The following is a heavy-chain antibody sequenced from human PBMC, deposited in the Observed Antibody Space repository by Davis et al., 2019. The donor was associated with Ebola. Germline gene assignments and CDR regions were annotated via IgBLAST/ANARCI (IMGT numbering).Heavy chain of an antibody. V-gene: IGHV3-73*01. CDR3: LAGFDY. J-gene: IGHJ4*02. D-gene: IGHD1-14*01. Sequence: GESLKISCAASGFTFSGSAMHWVRQASGKGLEWVGRIRSKANSYATAYAASVKGRFTISRDDSKNTAYLQMNSLKTEDTAVYYCLAGFDYWGQGTLVTVSS. CDR1: GFTFSGSA. CDR2: IRSKANSYAT.